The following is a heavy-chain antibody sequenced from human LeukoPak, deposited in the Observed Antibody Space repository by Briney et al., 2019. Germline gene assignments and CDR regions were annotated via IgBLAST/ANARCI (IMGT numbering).Heavy chain of an antibody. CDR3: ARGVGNWLDT. Sequence: SETLSLTCAVSGGSISSGGYSWSWIRQPPGKGLEWIGYIYHSGSTYYNPSLKSRVNISIDTSKNQFSLNVNSVTAADTAVYYCARGVGNWLDTWGQGTLVTVSP. V-gene: IGHV4-30-2*01. D-gene: IGHD2-2*01. CDR1: GGSISSGGYS. CDR2: IYHSGST. J-gene: IGHJ5*02.